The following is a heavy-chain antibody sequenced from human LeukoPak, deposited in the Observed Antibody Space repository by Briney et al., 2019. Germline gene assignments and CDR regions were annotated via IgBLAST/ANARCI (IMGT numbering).Heavy chain of an antibody. V-gene: IGHV4-59*01. CDR2: IYYSGST. Sequence: PSETLSLTCTVSGGSISSYYWSWIRQPSGKGLEWIGYIYYSGSTNYNPSLKSRVTISVDTSKNQFSLKLSSVTAADTAVYYCARDDILTGQGAFDIWGQGTMVTVSS. CDR3: ARDDILTGQGAFDI. D-gene: IGHD3-9*01. CDR1: GGSISSYY. J-gene: IGHJ3*02.